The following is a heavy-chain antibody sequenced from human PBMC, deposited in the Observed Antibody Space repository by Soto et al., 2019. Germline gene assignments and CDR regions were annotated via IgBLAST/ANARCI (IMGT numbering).Heavy chain of an antibody. CDR3: AKEDINYALDY. Sequence: GGSLRLSCAASGFTFCSYGMHWVRQAPGKGLEWVAVISYDGSNKYYADSVKGRFTISRDNSKNTLYLQMNSLRAEDTAVYYCAKEDINYALDYWGQGTLVTVS. D-gene: IGHD1-7*01. CDR2: ISYDGSNK. CDR1: GFTFCSYG. V-gene: IGHV3-30*18. J-gene: IGHJ4*02.